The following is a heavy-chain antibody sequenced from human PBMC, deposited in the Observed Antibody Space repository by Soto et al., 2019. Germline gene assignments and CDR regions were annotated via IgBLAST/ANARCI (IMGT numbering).Heavy chain of an antibody. CDR3: TRHLDIGNRGYGPSNV. V-gene: IGHV4-59*01. Sequence: SETLSLTCTISGGSISSYCWSWIRQTPGKGLEWIGYVYFSGITNYNPSLKSRVLISIDTSRNQFSLKLNSVTAADTAVYYCTRHLDIGNRGYGPSNVWGQGKPVTV. CDR2: VYFSGIT. J-gene: IGHJ4*01. D-gene: IGHD5-12*01. CDR1: GGSISSYC.